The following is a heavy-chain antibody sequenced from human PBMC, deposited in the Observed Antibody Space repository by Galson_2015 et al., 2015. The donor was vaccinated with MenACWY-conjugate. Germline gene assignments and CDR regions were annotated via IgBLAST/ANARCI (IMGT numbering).Heavy chain of an antibody. Sequence: SLRLSCAASGFTFNTYPMNWVRQAPGKGLEWVSYISGSGSTIHYAGSVKGRFTISRDNAKNSLYLQMSSLSDEDTAVYYCARDRVAGAAIPDSFDIWGQGTMVTVGS. CDR1: GFTFNTYP. J-gene: IGHJ3*02. CDR2: ISGSGSTI. D-gene: IGHD6-19*01. V-gene: IGHV3-48*02. CDR3: ARDRVAGAAIPDSFDI.